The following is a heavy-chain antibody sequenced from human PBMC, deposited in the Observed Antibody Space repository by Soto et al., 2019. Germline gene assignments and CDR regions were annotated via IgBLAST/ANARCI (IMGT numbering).Heavy chain of an antibody. CDR3: VRVEMYAGEFPPNFDR. CDR2: IYYTGNT. D-gene: IGHD2-8*01. V-gene: IGHV4-39*01. CDR1: GDSLRSSYHY. Sequence: SETLSLTCTVSGDSLRSSYHYWGWIRQLPGKGLEWIGSIYYTGNTYYNPSLKSRVSISVDMATNEISPRLRAESVADTAVYYCVRVEMYAGEFPPNFDRWGQGALVTVSS. J-gene: IGHJ4*02.